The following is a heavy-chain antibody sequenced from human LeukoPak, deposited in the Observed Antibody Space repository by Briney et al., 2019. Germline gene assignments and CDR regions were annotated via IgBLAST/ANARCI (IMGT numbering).Heavy chain of an antibody. D-gene: IGHD2-21*02. CDR3: AKAGVVVTAEPPSL. CDR1: GFTFRTYA. Sequence: GGSLRLSCAASGFTFRTYAMTWVRQAPGKGLEWVSAVSGSGGSTYYADSVKGRFTISRDNSKNTLYLQMNSLRAEDTAVYYCAKAGVVVTAEPPSLWGQGTLVTVSS. CDR2: VSGSGGST. J-gene: IGHJ4*02. V-gene: IGHV3-23*01.